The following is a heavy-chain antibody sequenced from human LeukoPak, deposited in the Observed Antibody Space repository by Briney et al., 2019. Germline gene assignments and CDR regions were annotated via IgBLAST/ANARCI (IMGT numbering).Heavy chain of an antibody. CDR1: GLTFSSYA. CDR3: AKDQRGVVAATQADY. CDR2: ISGSGGST. Sequence: PGGSLRLSCAASGLTFSSYAMSWVRQAPGKGLEWVSAISGSGGSTYYADSVKGRFTISRDNSKNTLYLQMNSLRAEDTAVYYCAKDQRGVVAATQADYWGQGTLVTVSS. V-gene: IGHV3-23*01. D-gene: IGHD2-15*01. J-gene: IGHJ4*02.